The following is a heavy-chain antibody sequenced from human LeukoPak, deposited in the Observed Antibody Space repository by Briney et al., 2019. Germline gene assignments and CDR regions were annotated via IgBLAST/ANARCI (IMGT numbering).Heavy chain of an antibody. CDR2: INPSGGST. Sequence: GASVKVSCKASGYTFTSYYMHWVRQAPGQGLEWMGIINPSGGSTSYAQKFQGRVTMTRDTSTSTAYMELSSLRSEDTAVYYCARDRASRSYYYYGMDVWGQGTTVTVSS. CDR1: GYTFTSYY. D-gene: IGHD1-26*01. CDR3: ARDRASRSYYYYGMDV. V-gene: IGHV1-46*01. J-gene: IGHJ6*02.